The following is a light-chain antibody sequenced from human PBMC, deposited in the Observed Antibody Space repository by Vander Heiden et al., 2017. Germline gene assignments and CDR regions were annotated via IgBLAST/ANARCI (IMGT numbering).Light chain of an antibody. CDR2: DAS. V-gene: IGKV3-11*01. J-gene: IGKJ3*01. CDR3: QQRYNWPPVT. CDR1: RSINNY. Sequence: EIALTQSPATLSVSPGERATLSRSASRSINNYLAWYQQKPGQAPRLLIYDASNRATGIPARFSGSGSGTDFSLTISSLEPEDFAVYYCQQRYNWPPVTFGPGTKVDIK.